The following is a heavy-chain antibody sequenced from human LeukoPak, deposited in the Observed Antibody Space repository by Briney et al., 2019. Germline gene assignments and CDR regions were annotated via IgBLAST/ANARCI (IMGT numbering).Heavy chain of an antibody. CDR1: GGSFSGYY. J-gene: IGHJ6*04. V-gene: IGHV4-34*01. CDR3: ARGPVVPAAMAYGMDV. CDR2: INHSGST. Sequence: SETLSLTCAVYGGSFSGYYWSWIRQPPGKGLEWIGEINHSGSTNYNPSLKSRVTISVVTSKNQLSLKLSSVTAADTAVYYCARGPVVPAAMAYGMDVWGKGTTVTVSS. D-gene: IGHD2-2*01.